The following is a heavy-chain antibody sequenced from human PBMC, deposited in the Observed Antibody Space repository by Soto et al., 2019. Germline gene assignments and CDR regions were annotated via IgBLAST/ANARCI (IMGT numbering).Heavy chain of an antibody. D-gene: IGHD1-1*01. CDR2: ISYDESNK. CDR1: IFSFSSYV. CDR3: AKGELPGNFYYGLDA. J-gene: IGHJ6*02. Sequence: GPLRVSCGASIFSFSSYVIHWVRQAPGKGLEWVSLISYDESNKYYVDSVKGRFTISRDNSKNTVYLQMNSLRGEDTAVYYCAKGELPGNFYYGLDAWGQGTTVTVSS. V-gene: IGHV3-30*18.